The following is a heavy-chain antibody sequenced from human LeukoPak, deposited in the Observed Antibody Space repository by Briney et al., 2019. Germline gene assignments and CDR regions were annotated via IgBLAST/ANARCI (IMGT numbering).Heavy chain of an antibody. V-gene: IGHV4-59*08. D-gene: IGHD1-26*01. CDR2: IYYSGST. Sequence: NPSETLSLTCTVPVGSISSYYWSWIRQTPGKVVGWIGYIYYSGSTNYNPSLKSRVTISVDTSKNQFSLKLSSVTAADTAVYYCARAAYSGSYYDFDYWGQGTLVTVSS. CDR3: ARAAYSGSYYDFDY. CDR1: VGSISSYY. J-gene: IGHJ4*02.